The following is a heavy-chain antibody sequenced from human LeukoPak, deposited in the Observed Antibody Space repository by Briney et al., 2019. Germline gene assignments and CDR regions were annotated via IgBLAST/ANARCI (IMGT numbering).Heavy chain of an antibody. D-gene: IGHD6-6*01. V-gene: IGHV4-30-2*01. CDR1: GGSISSGGYY. CDR2: IYHSGST. Sequence: PSETLSLTCTVSGGSISSGGYYWSWIRQPPGKGLEWIGYIYHSGSTYYNPSLKSRVTISVDRSKNQFSLKLSSVTAADTAVYYCARERLAARQAPDYWGQGTLVTVSS. J-gene: IGHJ4*02. CDR3: ARERLAARQAPDY.